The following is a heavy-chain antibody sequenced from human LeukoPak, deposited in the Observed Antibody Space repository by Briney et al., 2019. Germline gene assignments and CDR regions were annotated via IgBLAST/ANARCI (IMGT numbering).Heavy chain of an antibody. CDR3: ARERGQRSNSSGYYYRAFDI. Sequence: ASVKVSCKASGYTFTGYYMHWVRRAPGQGLEWMGWINPNSGGTNYAQKFQGRVTMTRDTSISTAYMELSRLRSDDTAVYYCARERGQRSNSSGYYYRAFDIWGQGTMVTVSS. J-gene: IGHJ3*02. V-gene: IGHV1-2*02. CDR2: INPNSGGT. CDR1: GYTFTGYY. D-gene: IGHD3-22*01.